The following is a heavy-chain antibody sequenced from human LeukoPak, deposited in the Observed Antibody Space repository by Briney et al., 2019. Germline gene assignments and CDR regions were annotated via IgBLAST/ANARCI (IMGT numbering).Heavy chain of an antibody. V-gene: IGHV4-34*01. CDR2: INHSGST. J-gene: IGHJ4*02. CDR1: GGSFSGYY. CDR3: ARVNYGSGAFDY. Sequence: SETLSLTCAVYGGSFSGYYWSWIRQPPGKGLEWIGEINHSGSTNYNPSLKSRVTISVDTSKNQFSLKLSSVTAADTAVYYCARVNYGSGAFDYWGQGTLVTVSS. D-gene: IGHD3-10*01.